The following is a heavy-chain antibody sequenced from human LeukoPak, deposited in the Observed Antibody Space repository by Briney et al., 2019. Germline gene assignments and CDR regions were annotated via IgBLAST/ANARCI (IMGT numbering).Heavy chain of an antibody. V-gene: IGHV3-30*02. CDR1: GFSFSSYD. CDR3: TTITVASHFDY. J-gene: IGHJ4*02. Sequence: GRSLRLSCAASGFSFSSYDMYWVRQAPGKGLEWVAFIRYDGNNKYYADSVKGRFTISRDNSESTLYLQLNSLRAEDTAVYYCTTITVASHFDYWGPGTLVTVSS. D-gene: IGHD6-19*01. CDR2: IRYDGNNK.